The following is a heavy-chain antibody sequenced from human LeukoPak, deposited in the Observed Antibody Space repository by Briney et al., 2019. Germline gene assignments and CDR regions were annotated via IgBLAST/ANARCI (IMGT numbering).Heavy chain of an antibody. Sequence: ASVKVSCKASGGTFSSYAISWVRQAPGQGLEWMGWIDPNNGGTNYAQTFQGRVTMTRDTSISTAYMELSRLRSDDTAVYYCARDIGGGYNYGYFDYWGQGTLVTVSS. D-gene: IGHD5-18*01. CDR3: ARDIGGGYNYGYFDY. CDR1: GGTFSSYA. V-gene: IGHV1-2*02. J-gene: IGHJ4*02. CDR2: IDPNNGGT.